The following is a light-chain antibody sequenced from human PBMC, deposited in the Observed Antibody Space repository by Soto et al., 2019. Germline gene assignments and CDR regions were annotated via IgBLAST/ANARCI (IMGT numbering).Light chain of an antibody. Sequence: QAVVTQEPSLIVSPGGTVTLTCGSSTGAVTSGHYPHWFQQKPDQAPRTLIYDTSIKHSWTPARFSGSLLGGKAALTLSGAQPADEGDYYCLLYYSETVVFGGGTKLTVL. CDR1: TGAVTSGHY. V-gene: IGLV7-46*01. CDR3: LLYYSETVV. J-gene: IGLJ2*01. CDR2: DTS.